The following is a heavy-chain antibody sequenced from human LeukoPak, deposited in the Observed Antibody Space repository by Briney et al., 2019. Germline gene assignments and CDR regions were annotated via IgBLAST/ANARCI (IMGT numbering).Heavy chain of an antibody. Sequence: SETLSLTCTVSGGSISSYYWSWIRQPAGKGLEWIGRIYTSGSTNYNPSLKSRVTISVDTSKNQFSLKLSSVTAADTAVYYCAREHCSGGSCYSIYYYYYMDVWGKGTTVTVSS. CDR1: GGSISSYY. D-gene: IGHD2-15*01. CDR2: IYTSGST. V-gene: IGHV4-4*07. J-gene: IGHJ6*03. CDR3: AREHCSGGSCYSIYYYYYMDV.